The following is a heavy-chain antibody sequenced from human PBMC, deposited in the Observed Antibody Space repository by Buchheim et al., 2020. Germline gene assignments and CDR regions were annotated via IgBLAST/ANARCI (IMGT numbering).Heavy chain of an antibody. Sequence: EVQLVESGGGLVQPGGSLRLSCAASGFTLSTYWMTWVRQAPGKGLEWVANIKQGGSEKYYLDSVKGRFTISRDNAKNSLYLQMNSLRAEDTAVYYCSGGSFDHWGQGTL. D-gene: IGHD2-15*01. CDR3: SGGSFDH. CDR1: GFTLSTYW. V-gene: IGHV3-7*01. J-gene: IGHJ5*02. CDR2: IKQGGSEK.